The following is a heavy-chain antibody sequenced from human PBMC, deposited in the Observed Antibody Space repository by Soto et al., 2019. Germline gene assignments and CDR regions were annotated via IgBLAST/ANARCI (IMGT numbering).Heavy chain of an antibody. V-gene: IGHV3-11*06. J-gene: IGHJ4*02. Sequence: QMQLVESGGGLVKPGGSLRLSCEASGFNFGDYYMSWVRQAPGKGLEWVSFVSSTGSYTKYSDSVGGRFTVSRDNSNNMLYLEMNSLRPDDTAVYYCARDRQKALVVVAATGGFDYWGQGTPVTVSS. D-gene: IGHD2-15*01. CDR3: ARDRQKALVVVAATGGFDY. CDR2: VSSTGSYT. CDR1: GFNFGDYY.